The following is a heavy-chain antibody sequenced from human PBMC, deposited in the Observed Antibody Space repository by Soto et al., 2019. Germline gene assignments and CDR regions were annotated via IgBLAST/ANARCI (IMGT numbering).Heavy chain of an antibody. CDR1: GFTFNNYG. CDR3: AKTRPARTTGNVYDV. J-gene: IGHJ3*01. D-gene: IGHD4-17*01. CDR2: ITGGGENT. Sequence: EAQLSESGGALVQAGGSLRLSCEASGFTFNNYGRSWVRQGPGKGPEWIASITGGGENTYLADFVKGRFTISRDNSKNTLYLQMNSLRAEDTAVYYCAKTRPARTTGNVYDVWGQGTLVTVSS. V-gene: IGHV3-23*01.